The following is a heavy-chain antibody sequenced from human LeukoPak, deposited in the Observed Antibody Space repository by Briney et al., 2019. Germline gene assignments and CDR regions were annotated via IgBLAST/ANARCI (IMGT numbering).Heavy chain of an antibody. D-gene: IGHD3-22*01. CDR3: ARSSNYYDSSGYPAEYFQH. CDR2: IYPGDSDT. V-gene: IGHV5-51*01. Sequence: GESLKISCKGSGYSFTSYWIGWVCQMPGKGLEWMGIIYPGDSDTRYSPSFQGQVTISADKSISTAYLQWSSLKASDTAMYYCARSSNYYDSSGYPAEYFQHWGQGTLVTVSS. J-gene: IGHJ1*01. CDR1: GYSFTSYW.